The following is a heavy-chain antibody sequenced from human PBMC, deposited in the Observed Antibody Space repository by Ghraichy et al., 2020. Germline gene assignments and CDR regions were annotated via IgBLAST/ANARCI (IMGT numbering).Heavy chain of an antibody. CDR1: GFTFSSYA. CDR2: ISYDGSNK. CDR3: ASSLYGDYVDYYYGMDV. J-gene: IGHJ6*02. D-gene: IGHD4-17*01. V-gene: IGHV3-30-3*01. Sequence: GGSLRLSCAASGFTFSSYAMHWVRQAPGKGLEWVAVISYDGSNKYYADSVKGRFTISRDNSKNTLYLQMNSLRAEDTAVYYCASSLYGDYVDYYYGMDVWGQGTTVTVSS.